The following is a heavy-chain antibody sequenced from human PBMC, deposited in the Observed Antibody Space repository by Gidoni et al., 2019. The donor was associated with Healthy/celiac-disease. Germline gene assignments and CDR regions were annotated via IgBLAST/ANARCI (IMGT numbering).Heavy chain of an antibody. CDR3: ARDVGTTGTTNY. CDR1: GGTFSSYT. J-gene: IGHJ4*02. CDR2: IIPILGIA. V-gene: IGHV1-69*08. Sequence: QVQLVQSGAEVKKPGSSVKVSCNASGGTFSSYTISWVRQAPGQGLEWMGRIIPILGIANYAQKFQGRVTITADKSTSTAYMELSSLRSEDTAVYYCARDVGTTGTTNYWGQGTLVTVSS. D-gene: IGHD1-1*01.